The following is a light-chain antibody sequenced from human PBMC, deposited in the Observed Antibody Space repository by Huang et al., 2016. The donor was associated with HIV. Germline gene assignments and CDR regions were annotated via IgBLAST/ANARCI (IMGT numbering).Light chain of an antibody. CDR3: QQYYSTPLT. V-gene: IGKV4-1*01. CDR2: WAS. Sequence: DIVMTQSPDSLAVSLGERATINCKSGQSVLYSSNNKNYLAWYQQKPGQPPKLLIYWASTRESGVPDLFSGRGSWTDFTLTISSLQSEDVAVYYCQQYYSTPLTFGGGTKVEIK. CDR1: QSVLYSSNNKNY. J-gene: IGKJ4*01.